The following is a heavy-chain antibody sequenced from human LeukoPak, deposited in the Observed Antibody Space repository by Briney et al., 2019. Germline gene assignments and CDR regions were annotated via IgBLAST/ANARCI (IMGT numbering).Heavy chain of an antibody. CDR1: GFTFSSYS. J-gene: IGHJ4*02. CDR2: MSSDGTII. V-gene: IGHV3-33*08. CDR3: ARDDEFDDYDRGRNTNSFDY. D-gene: IGHD3-22*01. Sequence: GGSLRLSCAASGFTFSSYSMHWVRQAPVKGLEWVAVMSSDGTIIHYADSVKGRFTISRDNSKNTLSLQMNSLRAEDTAVYYYARDDEFDDYDRGRNTNSFDYWGQGTLVTVSS.